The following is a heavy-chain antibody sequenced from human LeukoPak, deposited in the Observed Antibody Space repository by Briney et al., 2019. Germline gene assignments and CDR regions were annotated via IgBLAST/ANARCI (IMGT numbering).Heavy chain of an antibody. Sequence: SETLSLTCTVSGGSISSYYWSWIRQPPGKGLEWIGYIYHSGSTYYNPSLKSRVTISVDRSKNQFSLKLSSVTAADTAVYYCARGDFWSGHDAFDIWGQGTMVTVSS. D-gene: IGHD3-3*01. V-gene: IGHV4-59*12. J-gene: IGHJ3*02. CDR2: IYHSGST. CDR1: GGSISSYY. CDR3: ARGDFWSGHDAFDI.